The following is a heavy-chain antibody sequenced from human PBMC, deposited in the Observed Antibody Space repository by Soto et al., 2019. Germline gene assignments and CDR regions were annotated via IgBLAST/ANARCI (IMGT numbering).Heavy chain of an antibody. CDR1: GFTFSSYW. CDR3: ARWGPDYDFWSGYYRMDV. J-gene: IGHJ6*04. D-gene: IGHD3-3*01. V-gene: IGHV3-7*01. Sequence: GGSLRLSCAASGFTFSSYWMSWVRQAPGKGLEWVANIKQDGSEKYYVDSVKGRFTISRDNAKNSLYLQMNSLRAEDTAVYYCARWGPDYDFWSGYYRMDVWGKGTTVTVSS. CDR2: IKQDGSEK.